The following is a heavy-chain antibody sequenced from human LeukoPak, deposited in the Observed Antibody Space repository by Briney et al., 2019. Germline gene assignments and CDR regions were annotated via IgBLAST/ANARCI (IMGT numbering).Heavy chain of an antibody. D-gene: IGHD6-19*01. CDR3: ARGRSSGWYAGSFDV. V-gene: IGHV4-34*01. Sequence: PSETLSPTCAVSRAAFTAYYWTWIRQPPGKGPEWIGEMNSSGSTNLNPSLKSRVTISVDTSKNQFSLRLSSATAADTAVYYCARGRSSGWYAGSFDVWGQGTMVTVSS. CDR2: MNSSGST. J-gene: IGHJ3*01. CDR1: RAAFTAYY.